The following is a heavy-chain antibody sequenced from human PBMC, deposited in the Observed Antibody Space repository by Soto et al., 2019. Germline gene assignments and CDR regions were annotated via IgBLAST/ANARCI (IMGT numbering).Heavy chain of an antibody. J-gene: IGHJ4*02. Sequence: SVKVSCKARVYRFTHYYVHWVRQSPGQGLEWMGWIHPNSGGKKFPQKFQGRVIMTRDTSISTAYMDLSRLTPDDTAVYYCARAGLTSLELATMYWGQGTLVTVSS. CDR3: ARAGLTSLELATMY. V-gene: IGHV1-2*02. CDR1: VYRFTHYY. D-gene: IGHD5-12*01. CDR2: IHPNSGGK.